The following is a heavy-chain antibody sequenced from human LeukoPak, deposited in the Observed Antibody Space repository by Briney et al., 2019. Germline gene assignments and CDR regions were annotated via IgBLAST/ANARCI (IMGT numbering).Heavy chain of an antibody. CDR2: INTSGGTV. CDR1: GFRFSDYY. D-gene: IGHD3-10*01. Sequence: GGSLRLSCAASGFRFSDYYLSWIRQVPGKGLEWLSYINTSGGTVYYADSVKGRVTVSRDNAKNSMYLQMNSLRAGDTAVYYCAIIGGYNDGESIYCSWGQGTLVTVSS. J-gene: IGHJ5*02. CDR3: AIIGGYNDGESIYCS. V-gene: IGHV3-11*01.